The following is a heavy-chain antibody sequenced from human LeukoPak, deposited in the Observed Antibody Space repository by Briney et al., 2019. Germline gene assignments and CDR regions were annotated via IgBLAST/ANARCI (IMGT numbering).Heavy chain of an antibody. V-gene: IGHV3-33*01. CDR3: ARDASGYSSSWGFFDY. CDR1: GFTFSSYG. Sequence: GRSLRLSCAASGFTFSSYGMHWVHQAPGKGLEWVAVIWYDGSNKYYADSVKGRFTISRDNSKNTLYLQMNSLRAEDTAVYYCARDASGYSSSWGFFDYWGQGTLVTVSS. D-gene: IGHD6-13*01. J-gene: IGHJ4*02. CDR2: IWYDGSNK.